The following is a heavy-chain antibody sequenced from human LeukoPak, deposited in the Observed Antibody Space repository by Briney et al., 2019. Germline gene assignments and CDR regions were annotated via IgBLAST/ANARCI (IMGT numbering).Heavy chain of an antibody. CDR1: GYTFTSYG. Sequence: ASVKVSCKASGYTFTSYGISWVRQAPGQGLEWMGWINPNSGGTNYAQKLQGRVTMTRDTSISTAYMELSRLRSDDTAVYYCARDLEYLYPGGAFDIWGQGTMVTVSS. CDR2: INPNSGGT. CDR3: ARDLEYLYPGGAFDI. V-gene: IGHV1-2*02. J-gene: IGHJ3*02. D-gene: IGHD3-16*01.